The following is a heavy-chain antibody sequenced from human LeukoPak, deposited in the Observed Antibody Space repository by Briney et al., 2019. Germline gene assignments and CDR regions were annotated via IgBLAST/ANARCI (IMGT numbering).Heavy chain of an antibody. J-gene: IGHJ6*02. V-gene: IGHV4-59*01. Sequence: SQTLSLTCTLSGRSISSYYWSWIQQPTGKGLEWLGYIYYSRSTNYHPSLKSRVTISVDTSKNQFSLNLSSVPPADTPVSYYAGMTTRYYYYGMDVWGQGTTVTVSS. CDR2: IYYSRST. CDR1: GRSISSYY. CDR3: AGMTTRYYYYGMDV. D-gene: IGHD5-24*01.